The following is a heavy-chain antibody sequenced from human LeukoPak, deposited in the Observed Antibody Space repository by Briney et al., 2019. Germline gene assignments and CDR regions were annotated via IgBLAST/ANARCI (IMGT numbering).Heavy chain of an antibody. J-gene: IGHJ4*02. D-gene: IGHD5-18*01. CDR3: ARDRGGYTYSHDY. V-gene: IGHV4-4*02. CDR2: IYHDGST. Sequence: PSETLSLTCAVSGGSISSNNWWIWFRQSPEKGLEWIGEIYHDGSTNYNPSLKSRVTISMDKSKNQLSLKLNFVTAADTAVYYCARDRGGYTYSHDYWGQGTLVTVSS. CDR1: GGSISSNNW.